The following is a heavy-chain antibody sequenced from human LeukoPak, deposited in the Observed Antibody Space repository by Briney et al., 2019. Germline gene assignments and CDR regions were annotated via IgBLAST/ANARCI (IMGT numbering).Heavy chain of an antibody. CDR3: ASHEAYSNYDFWSGYYYYYGMDV. V-gene: IGHV4-61*05. Sequence: SETLSLTCTVSGGSISSSSYYWGWIRQPPGKGLEWVGYIYYSGSTNYNPSLKSRVTISVDTSKNQFSLKLSSVTAADTAVYYCASHEAYSNYDFWSGYYYYYGMDVWGQGTTVTVSS. CDR2: IYYSGST. D-gene: IGHD3-3*01. J-gene: IGHJ6*02. CDR1: GGSISSSSYY.